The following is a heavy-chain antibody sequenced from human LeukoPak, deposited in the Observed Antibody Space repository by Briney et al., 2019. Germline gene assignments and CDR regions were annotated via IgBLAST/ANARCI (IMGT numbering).Heavy chain of an antibody. CDR3: ARATSSSGWYVPDY. D-gene: IGHD6-19*01. J-gene: IGHJ4*02. Sequence: GGSLRLSCAASGFTFSSYAMHWVRQAPGKGLEWVAVIWYDESKEYYADSVKGRFTISRDNAKNSLYLQMNSLRAEDTAVYYCARATSSSGWYVPDYWGQGTLVTVSS. CDR1: GFTFSSYA. V-gene: IGHV3-33*01. CDR2: IWYDESKE.